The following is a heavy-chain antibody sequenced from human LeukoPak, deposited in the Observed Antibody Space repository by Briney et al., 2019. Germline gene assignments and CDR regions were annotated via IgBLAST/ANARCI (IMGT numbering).Heavy chain of an antibody. Sequence: GASVKVSCKASGYTFTGYYMHWVRQAPGQGLEWMGWINPNSGGTNYAQKFQGRVTMTRDTSISTAYMELRSLRSDDTAVYYCARDRNIYDYVWGSYRNWFYPWGQGTLVTVSS. V-gene: IGHV1-2*02. J-gene: IGHJ5*02. CDR2: INPNSGGT. D-gene: IGHD3-16*02. CDR1: GYTFTGYY. CDR3: ARDRNIYDYVWGSYRNWFYP.